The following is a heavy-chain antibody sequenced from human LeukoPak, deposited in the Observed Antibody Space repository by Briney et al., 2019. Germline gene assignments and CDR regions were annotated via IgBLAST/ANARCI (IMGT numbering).Heavy chain of an antibody. Sequence: ASVKVSCKPSGYTFTSYDINWVRQATGQGLGWMGWMNPNNGNTVYAQKFQGRVTMTRNTSISTAYMELSSLRSEDTAVYYCARGWRYYDFWSGYWERRKDYYGMEVWGPGTTVTVSS. CDR3: ARGWRYYDFWSGYWERRKDYYGMEV. V-gene: IGHV1-8*01. J-gene: IGHJ6*02. CDR1: GYTFTSYD. CDR2: MNPNNGNT. D-gene: IGHD3-3*01.